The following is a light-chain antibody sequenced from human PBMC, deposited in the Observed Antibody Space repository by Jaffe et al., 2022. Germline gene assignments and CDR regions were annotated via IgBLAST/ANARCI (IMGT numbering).Light chain of an antibody. J-gene: IGKJ4*01. CDR2: DAS. V-gene: IGKV3-11*01. Sequence: EIVLTQSPATLSLSPGERATLSCWASQSVSSNLAWYQHKPGQVPRLLIYDASNRAAGIPARFSGSGSGTDFTLTISSLEPEDFAVYYCQQRSKWPLTFGGGTKVEIK. CDR3: QQRSKWPLT. CDR1: QSVSSN.